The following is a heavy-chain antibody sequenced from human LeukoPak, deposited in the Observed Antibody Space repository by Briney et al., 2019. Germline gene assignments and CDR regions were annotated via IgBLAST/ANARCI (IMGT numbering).Heavy chain of an antibody. V-gene: IGHV4-4*07. CDR1: GGSISSYY. D-gene: IGHD4-17*01. CDR3: AREVMTTVISYYFDY. J-gene: IGHJ4*02. CDR2: IYTSGST. Sequence: SETLSLTCTVSGGSISSYYWSWIRQPAGKGREWSGRIYTSGSTNYNPSLKRRVTMSVDTSKNQFSLKLSSVTAADTAVYYCAREVMTTVISYYFDYWGQGTLVTVPS.